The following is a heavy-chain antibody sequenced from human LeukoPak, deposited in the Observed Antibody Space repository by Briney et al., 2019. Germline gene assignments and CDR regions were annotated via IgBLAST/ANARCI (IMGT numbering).Heavy chain of an antibody. CDR1: GFRLFNYP. CDR2: VSFDGSLQ. CDR3: ARDPDDRGYPRWGMDV. V-gene: IGHV3-30-3*01. Sequence: PGGSLRLSCAASGFRLFNYPLHWVRQAPGKGLEWVAVVSFDGSLQYYADSVRGRFTISRDNPKNTLYLEMNSLTSEDTGVYYCARDPDDRGYPRWGMDVWGQGTTVTVSS. D-gene: IGHD3-22*01. J-gene: IGHJ6*02.